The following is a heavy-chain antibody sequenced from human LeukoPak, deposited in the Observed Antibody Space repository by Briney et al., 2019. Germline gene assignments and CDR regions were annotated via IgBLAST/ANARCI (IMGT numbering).Heavy chain of an antibody. CDR2: INPSGGST. CDR1: GYTFTSYY. D-gene: IGHD6-6*01. V-gene: IGHV1-46*01. J-gene: IGHJ6*04. Sequence: ASVKVSCKASGYTFTSYYMHWVRQAPGQGLEWMAIINPSGGSTSYAQKFQGRVTMTRDTSTSTVYMELSSLRSEDTAVYYCARELIAARGRMDVWGKGTTVTVSS. CDR3: ARELIAARGRMDV.